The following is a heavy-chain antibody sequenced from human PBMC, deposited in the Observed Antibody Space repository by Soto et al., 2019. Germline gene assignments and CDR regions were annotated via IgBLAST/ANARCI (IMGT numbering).Heavy chain of an antibody. D-gene: IGHD1-7*01. Sequence: PGGSLRLSCAASGFTFSYYAMTWVRQAPGKGLEWVSAVSSSGGSTYYADSVKGRFTISRDNSKDTLYLQMNSLRAEDAAVYYCAKSRGTPGLELSYYYYGMDVWGQGTTVTVSS. CDR3: AKSRGTPGLELSYYYYGMDV. CDR1: GFTFSYYA. V-gene: IGHV3-23*01. J-gene: IGHJ6*02. CDR2: VSSSGGST.